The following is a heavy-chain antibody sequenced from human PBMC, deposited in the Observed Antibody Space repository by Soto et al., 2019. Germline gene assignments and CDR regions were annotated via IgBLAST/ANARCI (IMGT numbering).Heavy chain of an antibody. CDR3: ARGRDAFDI. V-gene: IGHV3-33*01. CDR1: GFTFSSYV. CDR2: IWYDGTNK. Sequence: GGSLRLSSASSGFTFSSYVMNTVRQAPGRGLEWVAVIWYDGTNKYYADSVKGRFTISRDNSKNTLYLQMNSLRAEDTAVYYCARGRDAFDIWGQGTMVTVSS. J-gene: IGHJ3*02.